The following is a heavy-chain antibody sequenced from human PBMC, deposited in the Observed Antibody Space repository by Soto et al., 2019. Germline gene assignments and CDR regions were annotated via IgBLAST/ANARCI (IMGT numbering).Heavy chain of an antibody. D-gene: IGHD3-9*01. CDR3: AKDRHPDGIWTFDY. CDR2: INGGGGTT. Sequence: GGSLRLCCAASGFSFSGYTMNWVRQAQGKGLEWISGINGGGGTTYYADSVKGRFTISRDDSKNILYLQMNSPRAEDTAIYYCAKDRHPDGIWTFDYWGRGTLVTVSS. V-gene: IGHV3-23*01. J-gene: IGHJ4*02. CDR1: GFSFSGYT.